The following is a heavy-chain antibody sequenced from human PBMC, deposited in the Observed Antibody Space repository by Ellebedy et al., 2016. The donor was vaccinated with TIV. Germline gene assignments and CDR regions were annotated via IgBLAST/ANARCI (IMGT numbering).Heavy chain of an antibody. D-gene: IGHD3-16*01. CDR1: GGSISSSSYY. Sequence: SETLSLTCTVSGGSISSSSYYWGWIRQPPGKGLEWIGSIYYSGSTYYNPSLKSRVTISVDTSKNQFSLKLSSVTAADTAVYYCARGGAYVWGSHEAGPIDYWGQGTLVTVSS. CDR3: ARGGAYVWGSHEAGPIDY. V-gene: IGHV4-39*01. J-gene: IGHJ4*02. CDR2: IYYSGST.